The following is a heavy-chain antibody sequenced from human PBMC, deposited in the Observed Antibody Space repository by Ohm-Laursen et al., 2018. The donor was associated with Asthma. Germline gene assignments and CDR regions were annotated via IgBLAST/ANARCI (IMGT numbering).Heavy chain of an antibody. CDR3: AREDGYNPGKSPRVYGMDV. J-gene: IGHJ6*02. D-gene: IGHD5-24*01. Sequence: SLRLSCSASGFTFSSYGMHWVRQAPGKGLEWVAVIWYDGSNKYYADSVKGRFTISRDNSKNTLYLQMNSLRAEDTAVYYCAREDGYNPGKSPRVYGMDVWGQGTTVTVSS. V-gene: IGHV3-33*01. CDR2: IWYDGSNK. CDR1: GFTFSSYG.